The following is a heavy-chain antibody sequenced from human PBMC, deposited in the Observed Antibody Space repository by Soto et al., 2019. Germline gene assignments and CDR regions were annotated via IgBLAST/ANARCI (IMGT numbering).Heavy chain of an antibody. CDR3: ARDGVESGYPEYFQH. CDR2: IDSGGST. Sequence: EVQLVESGGGLIQPGGSLRLSCAASGFTVSSNYMRWVRQAPGKGLEWVSVIDSGGSTYYADSVKGRFTISRDNSENTLSLPMNSLRAEDTAVYYCARDGVESGYPEYFQHWGQGTLVTVSS. J-gene: IGHJ1*01. D-gene: IGHD3-22*01. V-gene: IGHV3-53*01. CDR1: GFTVSSNY.